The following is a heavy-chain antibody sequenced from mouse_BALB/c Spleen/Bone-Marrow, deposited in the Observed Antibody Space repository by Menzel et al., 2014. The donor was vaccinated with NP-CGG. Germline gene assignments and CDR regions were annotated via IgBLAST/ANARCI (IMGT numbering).Heavy chain of an antibody. J-gene: IGHJ2*01. D-gene: IGHD2-3*01. V-gene: IGHV4-1*02. Sequence: EVKVEESGGGLVQPGGSLKLSCAASGFDFRRYWMSWVRQAPGKGLEWIGETNPESSTINYTPSLKDKFIISRDNAKNTLFLQMSKVRSEDAALYYCARLGYYGYFVDWGQGTTLTVSS. CDR3: ARLGYYGYFVD. CDR2: TNPESSTI. CDR1: GFDFRRYW.